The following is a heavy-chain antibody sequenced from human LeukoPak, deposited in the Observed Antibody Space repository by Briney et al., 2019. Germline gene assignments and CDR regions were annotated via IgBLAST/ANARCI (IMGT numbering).Heavy chain of an antibody. J-gene: IGHJ4*02. D-gene: IGHD5-18*01. CDR3: ASADGYSYGQVFDY. Sequence: GGSLRLSCAASGFTFSSYAMHSVRQAPGKGLEWVAVISYDGSNKYYADSVKGRFTISRDNSKNTLYLQMNSLRAEDTAVYYCASADGYSYGQVFDYWGQGTLVTVSS. V-gene: IGHV3-30*04. CDR1: GFTFSSYA. CDR2: ISYDGSNK.